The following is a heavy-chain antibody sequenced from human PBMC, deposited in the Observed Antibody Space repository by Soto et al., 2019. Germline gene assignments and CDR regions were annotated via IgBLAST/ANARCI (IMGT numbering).Heavy chain of an antibody. V-gene: IGHV1-69*01. CDR1: GGTFSSYA. D-gene: IGHD3-10*01. CDR2: IIPIFGTA. J-gene: IGHJ4*02. CDR3: ARIQPGGYDRERYFDY. Sequence: QVQLVQSGAEVKKPGSSVKVSCKASGGTFSSYAISWVRQAPGQGLEWMGGIIPIFGTANYAQKFQGRVTITADEATSTAYMELSSLRSEDTAVYYCARIQPGGYDRERYFDYWGQGTLVTVSS.